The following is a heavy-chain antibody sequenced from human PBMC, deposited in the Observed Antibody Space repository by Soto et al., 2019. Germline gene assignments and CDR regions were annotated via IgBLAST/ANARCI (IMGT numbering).Heavy chain of an antibody. CDR1: GFTFSSYA. V-gene: IGHV3-23*01. CDR2: ISGSGGST. D-gene: IGHD2-2*01. J-gene: IGHJ6*02. Sequence: GGSLRLSCAASGFTFSSYAMSWVRQAPGKGLEWVSAISGSGGSTYYADSVEGRFTISRDNSKNTLYLQMNSLRAEDTAVYYCAKVVPAARYYYGMDVWGQGTTVPVSS. CDR3: AKVVPAARYYYGMDV.